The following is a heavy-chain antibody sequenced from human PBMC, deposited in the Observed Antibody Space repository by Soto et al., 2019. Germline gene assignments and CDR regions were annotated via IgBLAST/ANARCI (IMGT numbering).Heavy chain of an antibody. CDR2: ISHTGSS. J-gene: IGHJ4*02. Sequence: QVQLRQWGAGLLEPSDTLSLTCAVYGGSFNEYYWNWIRQSPGKGLECIGEISHTGSSDYNPDLRSRATISVDPSRNQFSLKLTSVTAADTAVYYCSRRGKSSGWAPDSWGQGTLVTVSS. CDR3: SRRGKSSGWAPDS. V-gene: IGHV4-34*01. CDR1: GGSFNEYY. D-gene: IGHD6-19*01.